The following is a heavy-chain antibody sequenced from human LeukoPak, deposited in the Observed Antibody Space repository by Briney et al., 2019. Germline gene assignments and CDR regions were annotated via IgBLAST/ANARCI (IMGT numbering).Heavy chain of an antibody. J-gene: IGHJ5*01. CDR2: MNTGGSA. CDR1: GFTFDDYG. CDR3: ARGRRQVGSRWFDS. V-gene: IGHV3-53*01. Sequence: GGSLRLSCAAYGFTFDDYGMSWVRQAPGKGLEWVSVMNTGGSAYYADSVKGRFTISRDNSNNTLYLQMNSLRAEDTAVYYCARGRRQVGSRWFDSWGQGTLVTVSS. D-gene: IGHD1-26*01.